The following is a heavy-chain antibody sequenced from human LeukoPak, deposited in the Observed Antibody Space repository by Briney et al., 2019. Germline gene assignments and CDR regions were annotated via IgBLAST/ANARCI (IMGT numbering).Heavy chain of an antibody. D-gene: IGHD3-22*01. J-gene: IGHJ5*02. Sequence: GASVKVSCKASGGTFSSYDISWVRQAPGQGLEWMGGIIPIFGTANYAQKFQGRVTITADESTSTAYMELSSLKASDTAMYYCVRQPPGVYDTTQNWFDPWGQGTLVTVSS. CDR2: IIPIFGTA. CDR1: GGTFSSYD. V-gene: IGHV1-69*13. CDR3: VRQPPGVYDTTQNWFDP.